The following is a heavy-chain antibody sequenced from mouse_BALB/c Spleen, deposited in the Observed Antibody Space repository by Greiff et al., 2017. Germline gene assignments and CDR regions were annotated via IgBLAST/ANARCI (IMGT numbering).Heavy chain of an antibody. V-gene: IGHV2-6-4*01. Sequence: VKLVESGPGLVAPSQSLSITCTVSGFSLSRYSVHWVRQPPGKGLEWLGMIWGGGSTDYNSALKSRLSISKDNSKSQVFLKMNSLQTDDTAMYYCARINYYGSSHGAWFAYWGQGTLVTVSA. D-gene: IGHD1-1*01. J-gene: IGHJ3*01. CDR2: IWGGGST. CDR3: ARINYYGSSHGAWFAY. CDR1: GFSLSRYS.